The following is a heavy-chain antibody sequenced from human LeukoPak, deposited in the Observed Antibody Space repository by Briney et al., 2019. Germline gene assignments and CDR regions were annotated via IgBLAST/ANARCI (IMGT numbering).Heavy chain of an antibody. J-gene: IGHJ4*02. Sequence: SETLSLTCTVSGGSINNYHWGWIRQPPGKGLEWIGYISYSGTTNYNPSLKSRVTISVDMSKSQFSLKLNSVTAADTAVYYCVRDRTKYCSSTSCPLDYWGQGTLVTVSS. V-gene: IGHV4-59*01. CDR1: GGSINNYH. CDR3: VRDRTKYCSSTSCPLDY. CDR2: ISYSGTT. D-gene: IGHD2-2*01.